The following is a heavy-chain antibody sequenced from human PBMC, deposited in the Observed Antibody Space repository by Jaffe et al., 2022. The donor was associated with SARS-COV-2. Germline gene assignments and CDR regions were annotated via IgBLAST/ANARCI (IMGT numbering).Heavy chain of an antibody. V-gene: IGHV3-30*04. CDR3: ARARGGNYFDAFDI. CDR1: GFTFSTHA. J-gene: IGHJ3*02. D-gene: IGHD4-4*01. CDR2: VSYDGSNT. Sequence: QVQLVESGGGTVQPGRSLRLSCAASGFTFSTHAMHWVRQAPGKGLEWVAVVSYDGSNTYFADSVQGRFTISRDNPKNTLYVDMNSLRGEDTAVYYCARARGGNYFDAFDIWGQGTLVTVSS.